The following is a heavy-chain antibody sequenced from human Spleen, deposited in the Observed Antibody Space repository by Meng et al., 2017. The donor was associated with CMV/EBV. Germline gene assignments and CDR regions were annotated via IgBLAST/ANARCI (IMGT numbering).Heavy chain of an antibody. V-gene: IGHV3-30*04. J-gene: IGHJ3*02. D-gene: IGHD3-10*01. CDR3: SRGSPKTSTYVFDI. Sequence: AGFNFSNFPVYWVRQAPGKELEWVALISYDSSIRYYADSVKGRFTISRDNSKNTLYLQVNSLRPEDTAVYYCSRGSPKTSTYVFDIWGQGTMVTVSS. CDR2: ISYDSSIR. CDR1: GFNFSNFP.